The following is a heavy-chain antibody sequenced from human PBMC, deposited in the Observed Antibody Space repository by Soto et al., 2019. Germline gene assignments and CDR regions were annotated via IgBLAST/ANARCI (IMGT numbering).Heavy chain of an antibody. CDR2: IYYSGST. Sequence: QVQLQESGPGLVKPSETLSLTCTVSGGSISSYYWSWIRQPPGKGLEWIGYIYYSGSTNYNPSLKCRVTISVDTSKNQFSLKLSSVTAADTAVYYCARVVKYSYGYFDYWGQGTLVTVSS. J-gene: IGHJ4*02. CDR3: ARVVKYSYGYFDY. V-gene: IGHV4-59*01. D-gene: IGHD5-18*01. CDR1: GGSISSYY.